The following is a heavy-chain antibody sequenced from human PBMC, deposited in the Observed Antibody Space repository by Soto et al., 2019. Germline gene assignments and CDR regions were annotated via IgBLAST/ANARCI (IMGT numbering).Heavy chain of an antibody. CDR2: ISGSGSVK. Sequence: GGSLRLSCVASVFSFSSLWMGWVRQAPGKGLEWVANISGSGSVKHHVDSVQGRFTISRDNSKNTLYLQLNSLRAEDTAVYYCAKHLHYFDYWGQGTLVTVSS. CDR3: AKHLHYFDY. V-gene: IGHV3-7*03. J-gene: IGHJ4*02. CDR1: VFSFSSLW.